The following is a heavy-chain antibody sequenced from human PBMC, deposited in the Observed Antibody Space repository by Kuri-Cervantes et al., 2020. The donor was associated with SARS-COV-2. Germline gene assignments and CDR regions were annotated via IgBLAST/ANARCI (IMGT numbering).Heavy chain of an antibody. CDR2: INPNSGGT. CDR1: GYTFTGYY. Sequence: ASVKVSCKASGYTFTGYYMHWVRQAPGQGLEWMGRINPNSGGTNYAQKFQERVTITRDVSTSTAYMELSSLRSEDTAVYYCAAVGVVPAAETIDYWGQGTLVTVSS. D-gene: IGHD2-2*01. V-gene: IGHV1-2*06. CDR3: AAVGVVPAAETIDY. J-gene: IGHJ4*02.